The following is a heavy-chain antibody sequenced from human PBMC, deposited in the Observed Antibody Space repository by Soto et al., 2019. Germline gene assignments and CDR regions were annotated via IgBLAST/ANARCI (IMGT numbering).Heavy chain of an antibody. CDR1: GFTVSSYG. D-gene: IGHD5-18*01. CDR3: AKSHRRDTAQPLYYYYGMDV. V-gene: IGHV3-30*18. CDR2: ISYDGSNK. Sequence: PVGSLRLSCAASGFTVSSYGMHWVRQAPGKGLEWVAVISYDGSNKYYADSVKGRFTISRDNSKNTLYLQMNSLRAEDTAVYYCAKSHRRDTAQPLYYYYGMDVWGQGTTVTVSS. J-gene: IGHJ6*02.